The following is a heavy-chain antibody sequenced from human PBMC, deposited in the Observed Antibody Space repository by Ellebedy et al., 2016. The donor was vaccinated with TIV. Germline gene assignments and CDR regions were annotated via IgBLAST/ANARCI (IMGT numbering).Heavy chain of an antibody. CDR2: INHSGST. CDR3: ARLGSDIVVVVAASKWFDP. D-gene: IGHD2-15*01. CDR1: GGSFSGYY. Sequence: SETLSLTXAVYGGSFSGYYWSWIRQPPGKGLEWIGEINHSGSTNYNPPLKSRVTISVDTSKNQFSLKLSSVTAADTAVYYCARLGSDIVVVVAASKWFDPWGQGTLVTVSS. V-gene: IGHV4-34*01. J-gene: IGHJ5*02.